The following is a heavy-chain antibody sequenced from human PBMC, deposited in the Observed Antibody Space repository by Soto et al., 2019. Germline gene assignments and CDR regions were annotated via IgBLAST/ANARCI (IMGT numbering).Heavy chain of an antibody. CDR3: AKGEGDGYKDFDY. CDR2: ISGSGGNT. J-gene: IGHJ4*02. V-gene: IGHV3-23*01. CDR1: GFTFSSYA. Sequence: EVQLLQSGGGLVQPGGSLRLSCAASGFTFSSYAMSWVRQAPGKGLEWVSAISGSGGNTYYADSVKGRFTISRDNSKNTRYLQMNSLRVEDTAAYYCAKGEGDGYKDFDYWGQGTLVTVSS. D-gene: IGHD5-12*01.